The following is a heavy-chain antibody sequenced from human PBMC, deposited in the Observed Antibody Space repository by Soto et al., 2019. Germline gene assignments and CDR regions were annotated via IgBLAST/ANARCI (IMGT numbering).Heavy chain of an antibody. J-gene: IGHJ6*03. CDR1: GFTFSTYS. CDR2: ISYGSSTI. V-gene: IGHV3-48*01. Sequence: GGSLRLSCAASGFTFSTYSMNWVRQAPGKGLEWVSYISYGSSTIYYADSVKGRFTISRDNSKNSLYLQMNSLRAEDTAVYYCAGRGRYCSGGSCFNYYYMDVWGKGTTVTVSS. CDR3: AGRGRYCSGGSCFNYYYMDV. D-gene: IGHD2-15*01.